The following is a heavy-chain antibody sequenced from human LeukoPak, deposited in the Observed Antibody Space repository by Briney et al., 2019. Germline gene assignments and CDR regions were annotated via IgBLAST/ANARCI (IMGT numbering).Heavy chain of an antibody. J-gene: IGHJ4*02. CDR1: GFTFDDYG. V-gene: IGHV3-20*04. D-gene: IGHD5-18*01. Sequence: GGSLRLSCAASGFTFDDYGMSWVRQAPGKGLEWVSGINWNGGSTGYADSVKGRFTISRDNAKNSLYLQMNSLRAEDTALYYCARGGDTAMVPYFDYWGQGTLVTVSS. CDR2: INWNGGST. CDR3: ARGGDTAMVPYFDY.